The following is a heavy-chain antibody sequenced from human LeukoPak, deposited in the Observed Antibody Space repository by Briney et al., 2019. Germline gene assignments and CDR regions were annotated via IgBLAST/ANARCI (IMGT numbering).Heavy chain of an antibody. CDR1: TFTINIYA. Sequence: GGSLRLSCAPSTFTINIYAMTWVRQAPGKGLEWVSSITVNGRGTSYADSVKGRFTISRDNSKNTLYLQMNSLRAEDTAIYYCAKDPNGDYVGAFDSWDQGTMVTVPS. V-gene: IGHV3-23*01. CDR3: AKDPNGDYVGAFDS. CDR2: ITVNGRGT. J-gene: IGHJ3*02. D-gene: IGHD4-17*01.